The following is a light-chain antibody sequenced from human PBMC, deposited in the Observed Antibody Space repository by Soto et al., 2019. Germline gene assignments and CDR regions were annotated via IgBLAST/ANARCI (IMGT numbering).Light chain of an antibody. J-gene: IGKJ1*01. CDR3: QQYGSSPRT. Sequence: EIVLTQSPGTLSLSPGERATLSCRASQSVTSSYLAWSKHKPGQAPRLLIYVPSSRTTGIPDSFSASGSGTDFTLTISSLETEDFAVYYCQQYGSSPRTFGQGTKVEIK. CDR2: VPS. V-gene: IGKV3-20*01. CDR1: QSVTSSY.